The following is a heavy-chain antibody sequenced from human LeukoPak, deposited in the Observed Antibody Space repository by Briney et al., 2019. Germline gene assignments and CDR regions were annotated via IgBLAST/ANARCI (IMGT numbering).Heavy chain of an antibody. CDR1: GYTFTSYY. V-gene: IGHV1-2*02. CDR3: ARDESYYYDSSGYRPFDY. J-gene: IGHJ4*02. D-gene: IGHD3-22*01. CDR2: INPNSGGT. Sequence: ASVKVSCKASGYTFTSYYMHWVRQAPGQGLEWMGWINPNSGGTNYAQKFQGRVTMTRDTSISTAYMELSRLRSDDTAVYYCARDESYYYDSSGYRPFDYWGQGTLVTVSS.